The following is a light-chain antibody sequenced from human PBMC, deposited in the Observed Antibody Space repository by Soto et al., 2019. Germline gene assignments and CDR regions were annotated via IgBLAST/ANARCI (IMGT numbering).Light chain of an antibody. CDR2: EVS. Sequence: QSVLTQPPSASGSAGQSVTTSCTGTSTDVGGYNYVSWYQQHPGKAPKLMIYEVSKRPSGVPDRFSGFKSGNTASLTVSGLQAEDEADYYCSSYAGNNIHYVFGTGTKVTVL. CDR1: STDVGGYNY. CDR3: SSYAGNNIHYV. V-gene: IGLV2-8*01. J-gene: IGLJ1*01.